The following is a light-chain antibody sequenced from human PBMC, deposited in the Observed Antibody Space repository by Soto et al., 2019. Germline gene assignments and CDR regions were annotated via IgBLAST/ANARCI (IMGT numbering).Light chain of an antibody. J-gene: IGLJ1*01. CDR1: SSDVGGYNY. CDR2: AVT. CDR3: SSYTSSTPL. V-gene: IGLV2-14*01. Sequence: QSVLTHPASVSGSPGHSITISCTGTSSDVGGYNYVSWYQQHPGKAPKLMIYAVTDRPSGVSSRFSGSKSGNTASMTISGLQAEDEADYYCSSYTSSTPLFGTGTKVTVL.